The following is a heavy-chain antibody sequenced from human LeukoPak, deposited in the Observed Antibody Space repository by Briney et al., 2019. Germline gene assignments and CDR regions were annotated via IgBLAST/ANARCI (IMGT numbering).Heavy chain of an antibody. CDR1: GGSFSGYY. Sequence: SETLSLTCAVYGGSFSGYYWSWIRQPPGKGLEWIGEINHSGSTNYNPSLKSRVTISVDTSKNQFSLKLSSVTAADTAVYYCARGEDYRLPAHWGQGTLVTVSS. J-gene: IGHJ4*02. CDR2: INHSGST. D-gene: IGHD4-11*01. V-gene: IGHV4-34*01. CDR3: ARGEDYRLPAH.